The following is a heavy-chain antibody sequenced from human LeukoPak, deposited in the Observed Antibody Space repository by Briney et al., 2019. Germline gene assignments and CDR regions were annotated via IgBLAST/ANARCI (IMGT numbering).Heavy chain of an antibody. Sequence: PGGSLRLSCAASGFTFSSYSMNCVRQAPGKGLEWVSSISSSSSYIYYADSVKGRFTISRDNAKNSLYLQMNSLRAEDTAVYYCARDAGQQLSYYYGMDVWGQGTTVTVSS. CDR2: ISSSSSYI. CDR1: GFTFSSYS. D-gene: IGHD6-13*01. CDR3: ARDAGQQLSYYYGMDV. V-gene: IGHV3-21*04. J-gene: IGHJ6*02.